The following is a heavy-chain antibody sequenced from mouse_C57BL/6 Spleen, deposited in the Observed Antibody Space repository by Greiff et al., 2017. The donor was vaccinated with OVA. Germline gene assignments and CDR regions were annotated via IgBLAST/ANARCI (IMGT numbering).Heavy chain of an antibody. CDR3: ASYYGSSYPYYAMDY. J-gene: IGHJ4*01. CDR2: ISYDGSN. Sequence: DVQLQESGPGLVKPSQSLSLTCSVTGYSITSGYYWNWIRQFPGNKLEWMGYISYDGSNNYNPSLKNRISITRDTSKNQFFLKLNSVTTEDTATYYCASYYGSSYPYYAMDYWGQGTSVTVSS. CDR1: GYSITSGYY. V-gene: IGHV3-6*01. D-gene: IGHD1-1*01.